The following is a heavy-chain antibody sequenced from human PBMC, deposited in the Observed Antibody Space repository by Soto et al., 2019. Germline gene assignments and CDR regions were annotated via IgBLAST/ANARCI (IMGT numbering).Heavy chain of an antibody. CDR2: ISWNSGSI. V-gene: IGHV3-9*01. Sequence: EVQLVESGGGLVQPGRSLRLSCAASGFTFDDYAMHWVRQAPGKGLEWVSGISWNSGSIGYADSVKGRFTISRDNAKNSLYLQMNSLRAEDTALYYCAKDDSSGYPTFDLWGRGTLVTVSS. J-gene: IGHJ2*01. D-gene: IGHD3-22*01. CDR1: GFTFDDYA. CDR3: AKDDSSGYPTFDL.